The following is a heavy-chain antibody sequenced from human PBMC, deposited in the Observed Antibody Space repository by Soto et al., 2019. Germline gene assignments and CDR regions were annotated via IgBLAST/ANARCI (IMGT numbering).Heavy chain of an antibody. CDR3: ARRGFFDF. J-gene: IGHJ4*02. Sequence: QVQLQESGPGLVKPSETLSLTCTVSGESISNYYWSWIRQPPGKGLEWIGYIYKSGTSYNPSLKSRVTISVDTSTNHISLKLNSVTAADTAVYYCARRGFFDFWGQGILVTVSS. V-gene: IGHV4-59*08. CDR1: GESISNYY. CDR2: IYKSGT. D-gene: IGHD1-26*01.